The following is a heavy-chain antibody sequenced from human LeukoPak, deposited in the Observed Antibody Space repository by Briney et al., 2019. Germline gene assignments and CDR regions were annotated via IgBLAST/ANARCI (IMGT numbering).Heavy chain of an antibody. V-gene: IGHV1-46*01. J-gene: IGHJ4*02. CDR1: GYTFTSYY. CDR3: ARDLGDYDFWSGYCDY. Sequence: ASVKVSCKASGYTFTSYYMHWVRQAPGQGLEWMGIINPSGGSTSYAQKFQGRVTMTRDTSTSTVYMELSSLRSEDTAVYYCARDLGDYDFWSGYCDYWGQGTLVTVSS. CDR2: INPSGGST. D-gene: IGHD3-3*01.